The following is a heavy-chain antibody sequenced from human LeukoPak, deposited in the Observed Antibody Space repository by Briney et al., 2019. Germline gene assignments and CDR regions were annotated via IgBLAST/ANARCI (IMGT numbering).Heavy chain of an antibody. CDR1: GYTFTSYY. V-gene: IGHV1-46*01. Sequence: GASVKVSCKASGYTFTSYYMHWVRQAPGQGLEWMGIINPSGGSTSYAQKFQGRVTMTRDTSTSTVYMELSSLRSEDTAVYYCARGPTLGFLEWSIWDRYNWFGPWGQGTLVTVSS. D-gene: IGHD3-3*01. J-gene: IGHJ5*02. CDR2: INPSGGST. CDR3: ARGPTLGFLEWSIWDRYNWFGP.